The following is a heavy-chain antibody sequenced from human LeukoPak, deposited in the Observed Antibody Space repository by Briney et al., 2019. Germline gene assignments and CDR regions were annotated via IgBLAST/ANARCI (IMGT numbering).Heavy chain of an antibody. D-gene: IGHD3-22*01. CDR3: ARDRYYYDSSGYYGYYFDY. CDR2: IYYSGST. CDR1: GGSISSSSYY. V-gene: IGHV4-39*07. Sequence: PSETLSLTCTVSGGSISSSSYYWGWIRQPPGKGLEWIGSIYYSGSTYYNPSLKSRVTISVDTSKNQFSLKLSSVTAADTAVYYCARDRYYYDSSGYYGYYFDYWGQGTLVTVSS. J-gene: IGHJ4*02.